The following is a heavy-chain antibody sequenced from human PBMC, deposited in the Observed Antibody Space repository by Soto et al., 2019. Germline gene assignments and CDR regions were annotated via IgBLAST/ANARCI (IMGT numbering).Heavy chain of an antibody. Sequence: QVQLVQSGAEVKKPGSSVKISCKASGGTFSTYAFSWVRQAPGQGLEWVGGIIPIIGTPYYAQNFMGRLTITADESTTTAYMALSSLTFEDTALYYCARSGSVGAISQVDTWGQGTLLNVSS. CDR1: GGTFSTYA. V-gene: IGHV1-69*01. CDR3: ARSGSVGAISQVDT. D-gene: IGHD2-21*01. CDR2: IIPIIGTP. J-gene: IGHJ5*02.